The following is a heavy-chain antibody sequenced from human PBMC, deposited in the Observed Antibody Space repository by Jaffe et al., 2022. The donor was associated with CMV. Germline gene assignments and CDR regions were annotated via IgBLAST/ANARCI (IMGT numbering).Heavy chain of an antibody. CDR3: ARDGGAVADPFDY. CDR1: GFTFSSYS. D-gene: IGHD6-19*01. J-gene: IGHJ4*02. CDR2: ISSSSSYI. Sequence: EVQLVESGGGLVKPGGSLRLSCAASGFTFSSYSMNWVRQAPGKGLEWVSSISSSSSYIYYADSVKGRFTISRDNAKNSLYLQMNSLRAEDTAVYYCARDGGAVADPFDYWGQGTLVTVSS. V-gene: IGHV3-21*01.